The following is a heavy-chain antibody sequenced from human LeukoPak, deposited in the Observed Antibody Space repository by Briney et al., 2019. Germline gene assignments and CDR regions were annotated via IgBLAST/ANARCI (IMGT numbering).Heavy chain of an antibody. J-gene: IGHJ4*02. Sequence: PGGSLRLSCAASGFTFSSYSMNWVRQAPGKGLEWVSSISSSSSYIYYADSVKGRFTISRDNAKNSLFLQMNSLRAEDTAVYYCARDGLGYSYGSLDYWGQGTLVTVSS. V-gene: IGHV3-21*01. D-gene: IGHD5-18*01. CDR3: ARDGLGYSYGSLDY. CDR2: ISSSSSYI. CDR1: GFTFSSYS.